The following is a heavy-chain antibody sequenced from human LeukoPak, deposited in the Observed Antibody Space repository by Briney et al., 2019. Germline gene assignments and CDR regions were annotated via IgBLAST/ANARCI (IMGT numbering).Heavy chain of an antibody. CDR1: GFTFSDYY. D-gene: IGHD3-16*01. V-gene: IGHV3-53*01. Sequence: GGSLRLSCAASGFTFSDYYMSWVRQAPGKGLEWVSVIYSGGSTYYADSVKGRFTISRDNSKNTLYLQMNSLRAEDTAVYYCAREGGGAVPFDYWGQGTLVTVSS. CDR2: IYSGGST. CDR3: AREGGGAVPFDY. J-gene: IGHJ4*02.